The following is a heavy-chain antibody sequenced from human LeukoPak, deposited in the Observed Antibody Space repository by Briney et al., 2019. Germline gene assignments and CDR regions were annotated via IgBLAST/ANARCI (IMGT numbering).Heavy chain of an antibody. D-gene: IGHD3-3*01. CDR3: ARESNSPVFGVEHDAFDI. Sequence: SQTLSLTCTVSGGSISSGDYYWSWIRQPPGQGLEWIGYIYYSGSTYYNPSLKSRVTISVDTSKNQFSLKLSSVTAADTAVYYCARESNSPVFGVEHDAFDIWGQGTMVTVSS. J-gene: IGHJ3*02. CDR1: GGSISSGDYY. CDR2: IYYSGST. V-gene: IGHV4-30-4*01.